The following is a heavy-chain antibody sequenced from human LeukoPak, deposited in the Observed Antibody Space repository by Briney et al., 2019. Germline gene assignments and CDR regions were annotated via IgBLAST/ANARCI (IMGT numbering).Heavy chain of an antibody. CDR1: GGSISSGGYY. V-gene: IGHV4-31*03. CDR3: ARWYMVRGVMDV. CDR2: IYYSGST. Sequence: SQTLSLTCTVSGGSISSGGYYWNWIRQHPGKGLEWIGYIYYSGSTNYNPSLKSRVTISVDTSKNQFSLKLSSVTAADTAVYYCARWYMVRGVMDVWGQGTTVTVSS. D-gene: IGHD3-10*01. J-gene: IGHJ6*02.